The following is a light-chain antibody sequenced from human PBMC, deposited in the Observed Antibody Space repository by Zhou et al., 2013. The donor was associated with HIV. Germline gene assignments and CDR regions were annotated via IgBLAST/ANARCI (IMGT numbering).Light chain of an antibody. J-gene: IGKJ1*01. CDR3: MQGLQIPT. CDR1: QSLLHSNGYYY. Sequence: DIVMTQSPLSLPVTPGEAASISCRSSQSLLHSNGYYYLDWYLQKPGQSPQLLIHLGSNRASGVPDRFSGSGSGTDFTLKISSVEAGDVGVYYCMQGLQIPTFGQGTRVEIK. CDR2: LGS. V-gene: IGKV2-28*01.